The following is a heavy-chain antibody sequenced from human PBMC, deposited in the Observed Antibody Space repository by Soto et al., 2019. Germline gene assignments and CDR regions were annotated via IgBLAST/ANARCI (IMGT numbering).Heavy chain of an antibody. J-gene: IGHJ4*02. V-gene: IGHV3-11*06. CDR1: GFTFSDPS. CDR2: SSNSGSFT. Sequence: SLRLSCAASGFTFSDPSMSCIRQAPGKGLEWIGYSSNSGSFTRHEDSVKGRFSISRDNAKNSMYLQINSLRGDATAIYYCVRCGDNYNLLDYWGQGTPVTVSS. D-gene: IGHD4-17*01. CDR3: VRCGDNYNLLDY.